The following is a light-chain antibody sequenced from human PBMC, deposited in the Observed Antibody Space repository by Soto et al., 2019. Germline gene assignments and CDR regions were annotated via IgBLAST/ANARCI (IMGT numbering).Light chain of an antibody. J-gene: IGKJ4*01. CDR2: WAS. Sequence: DIVMTQSPDSLAVSLGERATINCKSSQSVLYSSNNKNYLAWYQQTKGQTPKLLIYWASTRESGVPDRFSGSGSGTDFTLTISSLQAEDVSVYYCQQYYSTPPTFGGGTKVDIK. V-gene: IGKV4-1*01. CDR3: QQYYSTPPT. CDR1: QSVLYSSNNKNY.